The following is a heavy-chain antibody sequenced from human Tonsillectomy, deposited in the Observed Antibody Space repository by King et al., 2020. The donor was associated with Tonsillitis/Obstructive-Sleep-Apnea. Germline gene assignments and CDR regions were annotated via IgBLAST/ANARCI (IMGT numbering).Heavy chain of an antibody. Sequence: ITLKESGPTLVKPTQTLTLTCTFSGFSLSTSGVGVGWIRQPPGKALEWLALIYWDDDKRYSPSLKSRLTITKDTSKNQVVLTMTNMDPVDTATYYCAHRGMTGRSITMMRGAFDIWGQGTMVTVSS. V-gene: IGHV2-5*02. D-gene: IGHD3-22*01. CDR1: GFSLSTSGVG. CDR2: IYWDDDK. J-gene: IGHJ3*02. CDR3: AHRGMTGRSITMMRGAFDI.